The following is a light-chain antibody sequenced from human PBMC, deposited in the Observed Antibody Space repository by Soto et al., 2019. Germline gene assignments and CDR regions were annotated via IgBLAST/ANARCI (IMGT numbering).Light chain of an antibody. Sequence: IVMTQSPATLSVPPGARATLSCRASQSVGSNLAWYQQKPGQAPRLLLYRTSTRATGIPARFSGSGSGTEFTLTISSLQSEDSAVYYCLQNNSWYSFGQGTKLEI. CDR2: RTS. V-gene: IGKV3-15*01. CDR1: QSVGSN. CDR3: LQNNSWYS. J-gene: IGKJ2*03.